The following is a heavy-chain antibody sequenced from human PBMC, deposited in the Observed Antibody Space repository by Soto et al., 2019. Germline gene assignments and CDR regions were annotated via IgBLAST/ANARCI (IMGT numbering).Heavy chain of an antibody. CDR1: GGSISSSSYY. D-gene: IGHD2-2*01. Sequence: SETLSLTXTVSGGSISSSSYYWGWIRQPPGKGLEWIGSIYYSGSTYYNPSLKSRVTISVDTSKNQFSLKLSSVTAADTAVYYCARLTYPNWFDPWGQGTLVTVSS. J-gene: IGHJ5*02. CDR3: ARLTYPNWFDP. CDR2: IYYSGST. V-gene: IGHV4-39*01.